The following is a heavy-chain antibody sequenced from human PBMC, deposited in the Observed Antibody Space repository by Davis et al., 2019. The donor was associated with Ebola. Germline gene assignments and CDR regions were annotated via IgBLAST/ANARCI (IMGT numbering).Heavy chain of an antibody. J-gene: IGHJ6*02. V-gene: IGHV4-4*07. CDR1: GGSISSYY. CDR2: IYTSGST. D-gene: IGHD3-10*01. CDR3: ARSSALINYYYGMDV. Sequence: PGGSLRLSFTVSGGSISSYYWSWIRQPAGKGLEWIGRIYTSGSTNYNPSLKSLVTISVDTSKNQFSLKLSSVTAADTAVYYCARSSALINYYYGMDVWGQGTTVTVSS.